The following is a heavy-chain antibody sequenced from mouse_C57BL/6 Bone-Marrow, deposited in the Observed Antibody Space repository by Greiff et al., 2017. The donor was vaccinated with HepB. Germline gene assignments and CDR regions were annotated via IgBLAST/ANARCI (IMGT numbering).Heavy chain of an antibody. Sequence: VQLQQSGPELVKPGASVKISCKASGYSFTGYYMNWVKQSPEKSLEWIGEINPSTGGTTYTQKFKAKATLTVDKSSSTAYMQLKSLTSEDSAVYYCERYNYGNYAMDYWGQGTSVTVSS. D-gene: IGHD1-1*01. CDR3: ERYNYGNYAMDY. CDR2: INPSTGGT. J-gene: IGHJ4*01. CDR1: GYSFTGYY. V-gene: IGHV1-42*01.